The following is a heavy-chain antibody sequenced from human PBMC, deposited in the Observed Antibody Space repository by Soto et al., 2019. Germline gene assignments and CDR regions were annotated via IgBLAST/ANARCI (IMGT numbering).Heavy chain of an antibody. CDR3: ARDNYDFWSGYYLNWFEP. D-gene: IGHD3-3*01. CDR2: ISSSSSTI. Sequence: GGSLRLSCAASGFTFSSYSMDWVRQAPGKGLEWVSYISSSSSTIYYADSVKGRFTISRDNAKNSLYLQMNSLRDEDTAVYYCARDNYDFWSGYYLNWFEPWGQGTLVTVSS. V-gene: IGHV3-48*02. J-gene: IGHJ5*02. CDR1: GFTFSSYS.